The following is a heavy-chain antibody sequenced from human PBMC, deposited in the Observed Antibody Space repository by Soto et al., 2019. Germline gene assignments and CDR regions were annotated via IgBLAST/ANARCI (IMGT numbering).Heavy chain of an antibody. CDR1: GYTFTAYY. J-gene: IGHJ5*02. D-gene: IGHD3-22*01. CDR2: INPNSGGT. CDR3: ARGDFDSSANYYAGWFDP. V-gene: IGHV1-2*02. Sequence: QVQLVQSGAEVKKPGASVKFSCKASGYTFTAYYMHWLRQAPGQGLEWMGWINPNSGGTKYAQKFQGRVTMTNDTSISTAYMELSRLGYDDTAVYYCARGDFDSSANYYAGWFDPWCQGTLVTVSS.